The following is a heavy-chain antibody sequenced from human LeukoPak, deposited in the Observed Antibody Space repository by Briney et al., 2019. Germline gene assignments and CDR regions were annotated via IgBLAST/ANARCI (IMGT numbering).Heavy chain of an antibody. J-gene: IGHJ4*02. CDR2: IIPIFGIA. D-gene: IGHD5-24*01. CDR1: GGTFSSYA. Sequence: SAKVSCKASGGTFSSYAISWVRQAPGQGLEWMGRIIPIFGIANYAQKFQGRVTITADKSTSTAYMELSSLRSEDTAVYYCASGGPEMATIGGDYFDYWGQGTLDTVSS. V-gene: IGHV1-69*04. CDR3: ASGGPEMATIGGDYFDY.